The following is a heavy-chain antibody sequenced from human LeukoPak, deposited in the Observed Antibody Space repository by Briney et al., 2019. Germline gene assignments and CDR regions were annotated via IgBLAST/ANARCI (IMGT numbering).Heavy chain of an antibody. CDR2: INPNSGGT. CDR1: GYTFTGYY. Sequence: ASVKVSCKASGYTFTGYYMHWVRQAPGQGLEWMGWINPNSGGTNYAQKSQGRVTMTRDTSISTAYMELSRLRSDDTAVYYCARDGFSVGATPYYYYMDVWGKGTTVTVSS. V-gene: IGHV1-2*02. D-gene: IGHD1-26*01. CDR3: ARDGFSVGATPYYYYMDV. J-gene: IGHJ6*03.